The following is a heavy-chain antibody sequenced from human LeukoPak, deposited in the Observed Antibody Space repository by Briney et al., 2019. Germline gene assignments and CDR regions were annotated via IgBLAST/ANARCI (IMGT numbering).Heavy chain of an antibody. CDR2: INPNSGGT. D-gene: IGHD3-3*01. CDR1: GYTFTGYY. Sequence: ASVKVSCKASGYTFTGYYMHWVRQAPGQGLEWMGWINPNSGGTNYAQKFQGRVTMTRDTSISTAYMELSRLRSDDTAVYYCAREVGFLEWLIRYYYMDVWGKGTTVTVSS. J-gene: IGHJ6*03. V-gene: IGHV1-2*02. CDR3: AREVGFLEWLIRYYYMDV.